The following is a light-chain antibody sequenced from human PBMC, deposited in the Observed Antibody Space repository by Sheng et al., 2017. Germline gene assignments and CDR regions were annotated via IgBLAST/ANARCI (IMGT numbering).Light chain of an antibody. J-gene: IGLJ3*02. CDR2: DVS. CDR3: SSYTNSDTPL. Sequence: QSALTQPASVSGSPGQSITISCTGTDSDVGDYSYFSWYQHYPGKAPKLMIYDVSNRPSGVSSRFSGSKSGNTASLTISGLQAEDEADYYCSSYTNSDTPLFGGGTKLTVL. CDR1: DSDVGDYSY. V-gene: IGLV2-14*03.